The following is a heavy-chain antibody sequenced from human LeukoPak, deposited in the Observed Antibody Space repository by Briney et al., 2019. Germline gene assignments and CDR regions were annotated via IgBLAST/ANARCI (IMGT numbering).Heavy chain of an antibody. V-gene: IGHV3-49*03. CDR1: GFTFGDYA. CDR3: TREIGGSSWYFPDY. Sequence: GGSLRLSCTASGFTFGDYAMSWCRQAPGKGLEWVGFIRSKAYGGTTEYAASVKGRFTISRDDSKSIAYLQMNSLKTEDTAVYYCTREIGGSSWYFPDYWGQGTLVTVSS. CDR2: IRSKAYGGTT. D-gene: IGHD6-13*01. J-gene: IGHJ4*02.